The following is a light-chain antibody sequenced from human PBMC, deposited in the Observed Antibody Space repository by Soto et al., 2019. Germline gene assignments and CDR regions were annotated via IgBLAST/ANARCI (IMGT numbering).Light chain of an antibody. CDR3: HKYDSAPWA. CDR2: AAS. CDR1: QGISNY. J-gene: IGKJ1*01. V-gene: IGKV1-27*01. Sequence: DIQMTQSPSSLSASVGDRVTITCRARQGISNYLAWYQQKPGKVPKLLIYAASTLQSGVPSRFSGSGSGTDFTLTISSLQPEDVAPYYCHKYDSAPWAFGQRTKVEIK.